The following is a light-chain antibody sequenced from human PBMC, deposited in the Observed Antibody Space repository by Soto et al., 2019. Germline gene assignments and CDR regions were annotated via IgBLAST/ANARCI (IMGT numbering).Light chain of an antibody. CDR2: GAS. V-gene: IGKV1-39*01. CDR1: QSISSH. Sequence: DIQMAQSPSSLSASIGDRVTITCRTSQSISSHLNWYQHKPGRAPKLLIFGASTLQFGVPSRFSGSGSGTDFTLTISSLQPEDFATYYCQQANSFPITFGQGTRLEIK. CDR3: QQANSFPIT. J-gene: IGKJ5*01.